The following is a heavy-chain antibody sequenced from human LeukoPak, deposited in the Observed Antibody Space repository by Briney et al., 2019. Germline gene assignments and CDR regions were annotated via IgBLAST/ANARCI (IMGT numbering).Heavy chain of an antibody. J-gene: IGHJ4*02. Sequence: SETLSLTCTVSGGSISTNKYYWGWIRQPPGKGLEWIGSIYYSGSTYYSPTLKSRVTIFVDTSKNQFSLKLSSVTAADTAVYYCTRHSSSSFNFDYWGQGTLVTVSS. V-gene: IGHV4-39*01. CDR2: IYYSGST. CDR3: TRHSSSSFNFDY. CDR1: GGSISTNKYY. D-gene: IGHD6-13*01.